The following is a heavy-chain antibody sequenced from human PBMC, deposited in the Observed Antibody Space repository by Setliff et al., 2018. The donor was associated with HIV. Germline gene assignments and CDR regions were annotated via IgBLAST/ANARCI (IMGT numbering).Heavy chain of an antibody. CDR2: ISTYTGNT. CDR1: GYTFTNYR. D-gene: IGHD3-16*01. Sequence: ASVKVSCKASGYTFTNYRITWVRQAPGQGLAWMGWISTYTGNTNYAQKFQGRVTMTTDTSTSTAYMELRSLRSDDAAVYYCARDDGGYNYAEAFDVWGQGTMVTVSS. CDR3: ARDDGGYNYAEAFDV. V-gene: IGHV1-18*01. J-gene: IGHJ3*01.